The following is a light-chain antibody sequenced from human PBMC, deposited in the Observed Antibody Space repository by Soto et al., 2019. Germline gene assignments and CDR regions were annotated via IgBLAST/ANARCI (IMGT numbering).Light chain of an antibody. CDR2: DVT. Sequence: QSALTQAPSASGSPGQSVTISCAGTSNDVGPFNYVSLYQHHPGKAPKLIIYDVTKRPSGAPDRFSGSKSGNTAYLFISGGQAEDEADYYCTSYTSSSTHYVFGGGTKVTVL. CDR3: TSYTSSSTHYV. J-gene: IGLJ1*01. V-gene: IGLV2-8*01. CDR1: SNDVGPFNY.